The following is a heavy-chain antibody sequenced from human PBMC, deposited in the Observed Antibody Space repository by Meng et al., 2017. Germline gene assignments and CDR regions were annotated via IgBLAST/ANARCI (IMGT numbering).Heavy chain of an antibody. D-gene: IGHD1-26*01. Sequence: QVRLPEAAPTLVKPSQTFSLTCTAFGSSISSGGYYCSWIRQRPEKILESIGSIYYSGSPYLNPSLTSRVTISVDTSKNQFSPKPSSVTAAYTAVYYCARDHSFDPWGQGTLVTVSS. CDR2: IYYSGSP. J-gene: IGHJ5*02. V-gene: IGHV4-31*03. CDR3: ARDHSFDP. CDR1: GSSISSGGYY.